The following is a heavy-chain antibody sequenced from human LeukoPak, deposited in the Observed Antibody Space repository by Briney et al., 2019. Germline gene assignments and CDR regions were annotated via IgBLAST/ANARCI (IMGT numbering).Heavy chain of an antibody. J-gene: IGHJ4*02. D-gene: IGHD3-22*01. CDR1: GGSFSGYY. V-gene: IGHV4-34*01. CDR3: ARVLNSYDSSGYYSN. Sequence: SETLSLTCAVYGGSFSGYYWSWIRQPPGKGLEWIGEINHSGSTNYNPSLKSRVTISVDTSKNQFSLKLSSVTAADTAVYYCARVLNSYDSSGYYSNGGQGTLVTVPS. CDR2: INHSGST.